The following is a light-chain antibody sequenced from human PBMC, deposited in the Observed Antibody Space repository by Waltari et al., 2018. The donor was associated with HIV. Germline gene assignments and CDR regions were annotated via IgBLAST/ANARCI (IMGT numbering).Light chain of an antibody. CDR1: QDIIRG. CDR2: QAF. J-gene: IGKJ1*01. Sequence: DIQMTQSPSSLSAFIGDTVTISCRASQDIIRGLAWYQKKPGRSPTLLMYQAFRLERRVPSMFSGRGSETDYTLTISSLQPEVVATYFFQEYKTYPWTCGQGTKLEI. CDR3: QEYKTYPWT. V-gene: IGKV1-5*03.